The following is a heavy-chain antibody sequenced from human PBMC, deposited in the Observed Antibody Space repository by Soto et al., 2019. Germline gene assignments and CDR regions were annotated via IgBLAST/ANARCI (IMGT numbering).Heavy chain of an antibody. J-gene: IGHJ3*02. V-gene: IGHV5-51*01. Sequence: PGESLKISCKGSGYSFTSYWIGWVRQMPGKGLEWMGIIYPGDSDTRYSPSFQGQVTISADKSISTAYLQWSSLKASDTAMYYCASALKLAYCGGDCFDAFDIWGQGTMVTVSS. CDR3: ASALKLAYCGGDCFDAFDI. D-gene: IGHD2-21*01. CDR1: GYSFTSYW. CDR2: IYPGDSDT.